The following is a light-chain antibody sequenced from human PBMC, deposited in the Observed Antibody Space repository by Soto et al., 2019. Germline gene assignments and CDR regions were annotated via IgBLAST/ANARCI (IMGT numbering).Light chain of an antibody. J-gene: IGKJ5*01. V-gene: IGKV3-15*01. CDR1: QSVSSN. CDR3: QQYNNWPT. CDR2: GAS. Sequence: EIVLTQSPGTLSFSPGERATLSCRASQSVSSNLAWYQQKPGQAPRLLIYGASTRATGIQARFSGSGSGTEFTLTIRSLQSEDFAVYYCQQYNNWPTCGQGTRLEIK.